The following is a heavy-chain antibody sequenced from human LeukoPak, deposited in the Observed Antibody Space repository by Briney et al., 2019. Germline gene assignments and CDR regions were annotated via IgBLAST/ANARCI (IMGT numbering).Heavy chain of an antibody. CDR2: IRQDEGEK. CDR3: ASAPIVVAPARRPTYFDF. CDR1: GFTFSSYW. D-gene: IGHD2-2*01. V-gene: IGHV3-7*01. Sequence: GGSLRLSCAASGFTFSSYWMSWVRQAPGKGLEWVANIRQDEGEKYYVDSVKGRFTISRDNAKNSLYLQMNSLRVEDTATYYCASAPIVVAPARRPTYFDFWGQGALVTVSS. J-gene: IGHJ4*02.